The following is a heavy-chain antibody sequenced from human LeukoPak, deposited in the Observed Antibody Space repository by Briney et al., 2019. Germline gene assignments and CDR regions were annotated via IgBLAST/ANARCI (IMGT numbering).Heavy chain of an antibody. V-gene: IGHV3-23*01. J-gene: IGHJ4*02. CDR1: AFTFGSFG. CDR3: AKGRIQSYMAPEY. Sequence: GPLRLPSAASAFTFGSFGMSWVRQAPGKGLEWVSAISDTGGSTFYADSVKGRFTISRDNSKNTLYVEMGGLRAGDTAVYYCAKGRIQSYMAPEYWGQGTLVTVSS. CDR2: ISDTGGST. D-gene: IGHD5-18*01.